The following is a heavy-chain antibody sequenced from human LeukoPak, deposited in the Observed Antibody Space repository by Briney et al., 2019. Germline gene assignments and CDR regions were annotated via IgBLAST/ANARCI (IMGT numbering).Heavy chain of an antibody. J-gene: IGHJ4*02. Sequence: PGGSLRLSCAASGFTFSSYAMHWVRQAPGKGLEWVTVISYAGSNKYYADSVKGRLTISRDNSKNTLYLQMNSLRAEDTAVYYCARDKGSSWQQNFDYWGQGTLVTVSS. CDR1: GFTFSSYA. V-gene: IGHV3-30*04. CDR2: ISYAGSNK. D-gene: IGHD6-13*01. CDR3: ARDKGSSWQQNFDY.